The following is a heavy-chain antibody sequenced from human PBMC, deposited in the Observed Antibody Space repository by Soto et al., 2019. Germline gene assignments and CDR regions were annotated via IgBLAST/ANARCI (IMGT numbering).Heavy chain of an antibody. J-gene: IGHJ4*02. D-gene: IGHD1-26*01. CDR2: IIDSGGST. Sequence: SGFTFSSCAMGWVRQAPGKGLEWVSDIIDSGGSTYYADAVKGRFTISRDNAKNSLYLQMNSLKVEDTAVYYCARPPPTGWERLPLFDSWGQGTLVTVSS. CDR1: GFTFSSCA. V-gene: IGHV3-23*01. CDR3: ARPPPTGWERLPLFDS.